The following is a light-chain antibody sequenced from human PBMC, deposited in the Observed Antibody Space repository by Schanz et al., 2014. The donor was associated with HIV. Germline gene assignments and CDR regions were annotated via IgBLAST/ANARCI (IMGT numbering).Light chain of an antibody. CDR2: DGS. CDR1: SSDVRAFNY. J-gene: IGLJ1*01. CDR3: SSYTSSNTYV. Sequence: QSALTQPASVSGSPGQSITISCTGVSSDVRAFNYVSWYQQHPGNVPKLIIYDGSHRPSGVSNRFSGSQSDSTASLIISGLQAEDEADYYCSSYTSSNTYVFGTGTKVTVL. V-gene: IGLV2-14*03.